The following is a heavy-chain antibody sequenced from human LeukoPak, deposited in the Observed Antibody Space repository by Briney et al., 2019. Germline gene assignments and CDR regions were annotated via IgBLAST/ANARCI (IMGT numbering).Heavy chain of an antibody. D-gene: IGHD6-6*01. Sequence: GASVKVSCKASGYTFTGYYMHWVRQAPGQGLEWMGWINPNSGGTNYARKFQGRVTMTRDTSISTAYMELSRLRSDDTAVYYCARPYSSSPDAFDIWGQGTMVTVSS. CDR3: ARPYSSSPDAFDI. CDR2: INPNSGGT. J-gene: IGHJ3*02. CDR1: GYTFTGYY. V-gene: IGHV1-2*02.